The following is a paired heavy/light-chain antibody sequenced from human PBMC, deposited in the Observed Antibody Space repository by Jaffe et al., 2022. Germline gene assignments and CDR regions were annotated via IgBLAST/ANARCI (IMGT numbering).Heavy chain of an antibody. CDR2: FYWDDDK. CDR1: GFSLSSPGVG. J-gene: IGHJ4*02. D-gene: IGHD3-22*01. Sequence: QITLKEPGLTLVKPAQTLTLTCTFSGFSLSSPGVGVGWIRQPPGKALEWLALFYWDDDKHYSPSLKSRLTITRDTSKNQVVLTMSNMDYVDTATYYCAHSRREGLYDSSGPFDYWGQGTLVTVSS. V-gene: IGHV2-5*02. CDR3: AHSRREGLYDSSGPFDY.
Light chain of an antibody. CDR2: KAS. V-gene: IGKV1-5*03. J-gene: IGKJ1*01. Sequence: DTQMTQSPSTLSASVGDRVTITCRASQSIRSWLAWYQQKPGKAPKLLIYKASTLENGVPSRFSGSGSGTEFTLTISSLQPDDLATYYCQQYNSIEGTFGQGTKVEIK. CDR3: QQYNSIEGT. CDR1: QSIRSW.